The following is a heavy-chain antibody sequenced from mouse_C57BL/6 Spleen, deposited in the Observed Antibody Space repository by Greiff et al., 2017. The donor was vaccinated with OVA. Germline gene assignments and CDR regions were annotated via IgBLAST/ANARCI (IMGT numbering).Heavy chain of an antibody. Sequence: QVQLQQSGAELVKPGASVKLSCKASGYTFTSYWMNWVKQRPGQGLEWIGYINPSSGYTKYNQKFKDKATLTADKSASTAYMQLSSLTYEDSAVYYCARSSNCYGSRDWYFDVWGTGTTVTVSS. D-gene: IGHD1-1*01. J-gene: IGHJ1*03. CDR1: GYTFTSYW. CDR3: ARSSNCYGSRDWYFDV. CDR2: INPSSGYT. V-gene: IGHV1-7*01.